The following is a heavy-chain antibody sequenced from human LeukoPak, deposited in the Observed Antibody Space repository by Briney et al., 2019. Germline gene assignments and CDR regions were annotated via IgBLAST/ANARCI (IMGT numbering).Heavy chain of an antibody. D-gene: IGHD2/OR15-2a*01. CDR2: FSETNSGT. V-gene: IGHV3-23*01. Sequence: PGGSLRLSCAASGFTFSSYAMSWVRQAPGKGLEWVSGFSETNSGTYYADSVKGRFTISRDNSRNTLYLQMNSLGAEDTAEYFWAKVVRTGNSMFDFWGQGTLVTVSS. J-gene: IGHJ4*02. CDR1: GFTFSSYA. CDR3: AKVVRTGNSMFDF.